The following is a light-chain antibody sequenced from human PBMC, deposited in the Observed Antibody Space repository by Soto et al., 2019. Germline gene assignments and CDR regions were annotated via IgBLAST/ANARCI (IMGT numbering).Light chain of an antibody. Sequence: QSVLTQPPSVSEAPRQRVTISCSGSSSNIGNNAVNWYQQLPGKAPKLLIYYDDLLPSGVSDRFSGSKSGTSASLAISGLQSEDEADYYSAAWDDSLNGLVFGGGTKLTVL. CDR1: SSNIGNNA. CDR3: AAWDDSLNGLV. CDR2: YDD. V-gene: IGLV1-36*01. J-gene: IGLJ2*01.